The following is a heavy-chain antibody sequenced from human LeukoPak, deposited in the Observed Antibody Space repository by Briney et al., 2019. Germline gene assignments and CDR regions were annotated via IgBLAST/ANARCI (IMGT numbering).Heavy chain of an antibody. V-gene: IGHV3-74*01. CDR3: TRGVGGDSKFDP. Sequence: PGGSLRLSCAASGFTFSSYWMHWVRQAPGKGLVWVSRINSDGSSTNYADSVRGRFTISRDNAKNTLYLQMNSLRAEDTAVYYCTRGVGGDSKFDPWGQGTLVTVSS. D-gene: IGHD1-26*01. J-gene: IGHJ5*02. CDR1: GFTFSSYW. CDR2: INSDGSST.